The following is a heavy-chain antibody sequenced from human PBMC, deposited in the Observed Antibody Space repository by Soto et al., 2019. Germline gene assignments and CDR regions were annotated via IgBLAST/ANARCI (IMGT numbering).Heavy chain of an antibody. CDR2: INHSGST. D-gene: IGHD2-15*01. Sequence: QVQLQQWGAGLLKPSETLSLTCAVYGGSFSGYYWSWIRQPPGKGLEWIGEINHSGSTNYNPSLKSRVTISVDTSKNQFSLKLSSGTAADTAVYYCARGGGSVVAATQGALDYWGQGTLVTVSS. J-gene: IGHJ4*02. CDR1: GGSFSGYY. CDR3: ARGGGSVVAATQGALDY. V-gene: IGHV4-34*01.